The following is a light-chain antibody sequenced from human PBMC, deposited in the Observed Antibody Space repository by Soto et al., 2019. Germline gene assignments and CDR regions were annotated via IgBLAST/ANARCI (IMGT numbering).Light chain of an antibody. J-gene: IGKJ1*01. CDR2: IAS. CDR1: QSVSSSY. Sequence: EIALTQSPGTLSLSPGERATLSCTASQSVSSSYLAWYQQKPGQAPRLLIYIASRRATGIPDKFSGSGSGTDFTLTISRLEPEDFAVYYCQQYATSPWTFGQGTRVEI. CDR3: QQYATSPWT. V-gene: IGKV3-20*01.